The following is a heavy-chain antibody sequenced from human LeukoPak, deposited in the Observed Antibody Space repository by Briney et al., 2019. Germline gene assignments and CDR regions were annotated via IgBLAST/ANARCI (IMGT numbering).Heavy chain of an antibody. CDR3: AREDCSGGSCYSHWFDP. CDR2: IIPIFGTA. V-gene: IGHV1-69*13. J-gene: IGHJ5*02. CDR1: GGTFSSYA. Sequence: GASVKVSCKASGGTFSSYAISWVRQAPGQGLEWMGGIIPIFGTANYAQKFQGRVTITADESTSTAYMELSSLRSEDTAVYYCAREDCSGGSCYSHWFDPWGQGTLVTVSS. D-gene: IGHD2-15*01.